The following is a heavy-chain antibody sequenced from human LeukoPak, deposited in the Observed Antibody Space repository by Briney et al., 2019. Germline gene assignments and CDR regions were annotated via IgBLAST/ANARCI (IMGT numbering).Heavy chain of an antibody. D-gene: IGHD3-9*01. Sequence: GGSLRLSRAASGFTFSSYGMHWVRQAPGKGLEWVAVISYDGTNKYYADSVKGRFTISRDNSKNTLYLQMNSLRPEDTAVYYCTKVTGFVWLFPFDSWGQGTLVTVSS. CDR2: ISYDGTNK. CDR1: GFTFSSYG. J-gene: IGHJ4*02. V-gene: IGHV3-30*18. CDR3: TKVTGFVWLFPFDS.